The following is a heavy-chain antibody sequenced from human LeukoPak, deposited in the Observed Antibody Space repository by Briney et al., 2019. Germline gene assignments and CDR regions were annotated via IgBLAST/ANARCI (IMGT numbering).Heavy chain of an antibody. J-gene: IGHJ4*02. V-gene: IGHV3-74*01. CDR1: GFSFSSYW. CDR3: ARPSSGWYGS. Sequence: GGSLRLSCAVSGFSFSSYWMHWVRQAPGKGLVWVSRISTDGSSTTYADSVRGRFTISRDNPKNTLYLQMDSLRAEDTAVYYCARPSSGWYGSWGQGTLSPSPQ. D-gene: IGHD6-19*01. CDR2: ISTDGSST.